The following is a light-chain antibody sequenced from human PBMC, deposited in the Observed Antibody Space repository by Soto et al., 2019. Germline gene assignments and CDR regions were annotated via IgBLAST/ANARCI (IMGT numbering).Light chain of an antibody. Sequence: ETVMTQSPATLSVSPGERATLSCRASRNVGSKLAWYQQKPGQAPRLLISDASTRATGIPARFSGSGSGTEFTLTISSLQSEDFAVYSCQQYSDWKTFGQGTKLEIK. V-gene: IGKV3-15*01. CDR3: QQYSDWKT. CDR1: RNVGSK. J-gene: IGKJ2*01. CDR2: DAS.